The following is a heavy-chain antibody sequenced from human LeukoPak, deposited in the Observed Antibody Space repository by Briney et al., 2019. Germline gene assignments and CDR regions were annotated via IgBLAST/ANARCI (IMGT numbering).Heavy chain of an antibody. V-gene: IGHV3-7*01. Sequence: QPGGSLRLSCAASGFTFSNAWMSWVRQAPGKGLEWVANIKQDGSEKYYVDSVKGRFTISKDNAKNSLYLQMNSLRAEDTAVYYCARLRSPGDFDYWGQGTLVTVSS. J-gene: IGHJ4*02. CDR1: GFTFSNAW. CDR3: ARLRSPGDFDY. CDR2: IKQDGSEK. D-gene: IGHD1-26*01.